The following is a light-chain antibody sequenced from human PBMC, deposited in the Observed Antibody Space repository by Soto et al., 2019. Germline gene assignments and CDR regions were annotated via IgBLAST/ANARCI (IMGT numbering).Light chain of an antibody. J-gene: IGKJ1*01. V-gene: IGKV3D-15*01. Sequence: EIEMTQSPATLSVSPGERVTLSCRASQSVSIDLAWYQQKPGQAPRLLIYGAFTRATGIPGRFSGSGSGTEFSLTISSLQSEDFAVYYCQQYNNWPPWTFGQGTKV. CDR1: QSVSID. CDR2: GAF. CDR3: QQYNNWPPWT.